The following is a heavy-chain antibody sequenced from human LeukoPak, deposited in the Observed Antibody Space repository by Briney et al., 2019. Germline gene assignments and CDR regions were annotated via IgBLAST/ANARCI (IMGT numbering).Heavy chain of an antibody. V-gene: IGHV4-39*01. CDR3: ARVGPGFDY. CDR1: GGSISSSSYS. CDR2: IYYSWST. J-gene: IGHJ4*02. Sequence: PSETLYLTCTVSGGSISSSSYSWGWIRQPPGKGLEWIGSIYYSWSTYYNPSLKSRVTISVDTSKNQFSLKLSPVTAADTAVYYCARVGPGFDYWGQGTLVTVSS.